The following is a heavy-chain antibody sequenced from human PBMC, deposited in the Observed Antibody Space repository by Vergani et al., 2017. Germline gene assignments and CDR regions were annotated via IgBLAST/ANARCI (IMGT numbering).Heavy chain of an antibody. CDR1: GFTFSSYA. CDR2: ISGSGGST. V-gene: IGHV3-23*01. CDR3: AKESSPDSGITIVGVEKGYFDY. J-gene: IGHJ4*02. D-gene: IGHD3-3*01. Sequence: EVQLLESGGGLVQPGGSLRLSCAASGFTFSSYAMSWVRQAPGKGLEWVSAISGSGGSTYYADSVKGRFTISRDNSKNTLYLQMNSLRAEDTAVYYCAKESSPDSGITIVGVEKGYFDYWGQGTLVTVSS.